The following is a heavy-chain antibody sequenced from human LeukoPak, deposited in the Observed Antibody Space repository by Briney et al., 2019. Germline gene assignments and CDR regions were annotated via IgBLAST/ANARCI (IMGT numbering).Heavy chain of an antibody. CDR3: ASATLRCSGGSCYEMDV. CDR1: GYTFTPYS. CDR2: IIPLFGTP. V-gene: IGHV1-69*06. D-gene: IGHD2-15*01. J-gene: IGHJ6*04. Sequence: SVKVSCKASGYTFTPYSINWLRQAPGQGLEWMGGIIPLFGTPDYAQKFQDRLTITADKSTSTAYMELSSLRSEDTAVYYCASATLRCSGGSCYEMDVWGKGTTVTVSS.